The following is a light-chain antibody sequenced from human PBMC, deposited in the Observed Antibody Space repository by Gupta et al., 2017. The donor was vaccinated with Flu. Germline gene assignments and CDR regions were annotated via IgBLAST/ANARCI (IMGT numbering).Light chain of an antibody. CDR1: RNIKSW. J-gene: IGKJ3*01. CDR3: QQYNDYYIFT. Sequence: DRVTITCRASRNIKSWLAWYQQKPGKAPKLLISKASNLESGVPSRFSGSEFGTEFTLTINNLQPDDSATYYCQQYNDYYIFTFGPGTKVDIK. V-gene: IGKV1-5*03. CDR2: KAS.